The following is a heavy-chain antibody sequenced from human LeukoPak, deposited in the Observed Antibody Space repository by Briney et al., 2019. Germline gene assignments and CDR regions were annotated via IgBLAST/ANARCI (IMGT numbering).Heavy chain of an antibody. Sequence: GGSLRLSCAASGFTFRNYFMSWVRQTPGKGLEWVANINQDGSGKYYVDPVEGRFTISRDNARNLLFLQMNSLRPEDTAVYYCAITLVRGVLNHPGYWGRGTLVTVSS. CDR2: INQDGSGK. CDR3: AITLVRGVLNHPGY. V-gene: IGHV3-7*02. D-gene: IGHD3-10*01. CDR1: GFTFRNYF. J-gene: IGHJ4*02.